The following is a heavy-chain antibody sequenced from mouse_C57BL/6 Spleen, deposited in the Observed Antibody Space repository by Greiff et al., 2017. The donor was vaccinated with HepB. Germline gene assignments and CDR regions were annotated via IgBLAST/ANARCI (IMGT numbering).Heavy chain of an antibody. V-gene: IGHV1-61*01. Sequence: QVQLQQPGAELVRPGSSVKLSCKASGYTFTSYWMDWVKQRPGQGLEWIGNIYPSDSETHYNQKFKDKATLTVDKSSSTAYMQLSSLTSEDSAVYYCASDYCSSSSWFAYWGQGTLVTVSA. CDR1: GYTFTSYW. D-gene: IGHD1-1*01. CDR2: IYPSDSET. CDR3: ASDYCSSSSWFAY. J-gene: IGHJ3*01.